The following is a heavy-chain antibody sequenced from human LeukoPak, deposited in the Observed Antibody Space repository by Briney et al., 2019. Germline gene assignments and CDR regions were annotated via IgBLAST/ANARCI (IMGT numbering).Heavy chain of an antibody. Sequence: SETLSLTCTVSGGSISSYYWSWIRQPPGKGLEWIGYIYYSGSTNYNPSLKSRVTISVDTSKNQFSLKLSSVTAADTAVYYCARGGSIAGIAVAANFDYWGQGTLVTVSS. D-gene: IGHD6-19*01. J-gene: IGHJ4*02. CDR3: ARGGSIAGIAVAANFDY. V-gene: IGHV4-59*01. CDR1: GGSISSYY. CDR2: IYYSGST.